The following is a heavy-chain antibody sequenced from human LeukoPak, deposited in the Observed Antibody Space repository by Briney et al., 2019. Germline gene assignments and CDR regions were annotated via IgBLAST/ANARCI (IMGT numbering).Heavy chain of an antibody. CDR2: IYPGDSDT. CDR1: GYSFTSYW. D-gene: IGHD3-3*01. V-gene: IGHV5-51*01. J-gene: IGHJ4*02. Sequence: GESLKISCKGSGYSFTSYWIGWVRQMPGKGLEWMGIIYPGDSDTRYSPSFQGQVTISADKSISTAYLQWSSLKASDTAMYYCARLRFLEWLSPLIFDYWGQGTLVTVSS. CDR3: ARLRFLEWLSPLIFDY.